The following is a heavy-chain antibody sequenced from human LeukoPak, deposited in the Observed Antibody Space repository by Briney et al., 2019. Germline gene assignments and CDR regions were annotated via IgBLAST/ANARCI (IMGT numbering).Heavy chain of an antibody. CDR2: ISGSGVST. V-gene: IGHV3-23*01. CDR1: GFRFSSYA. J-gene: IGHJ4*02. CDR3: AKGHDYFDY. Sequence: GGSLRLSCAASGFRFSSYAMSWVRQAPGKGLEWVSAISGSGVSTYYADSVKGRFTVSRDNSKNTLYLQMNSLRAEDTAVYYCAKGHDYFDYWGQGTLVTVSS.